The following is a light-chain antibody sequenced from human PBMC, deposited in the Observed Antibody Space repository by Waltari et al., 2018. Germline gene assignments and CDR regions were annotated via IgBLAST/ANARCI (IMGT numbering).Light chain of an antibody. CDR2: DAS. Sequence: EVVLTQSPATLSLSPGERATLSCRASQSVGSNLVWYQQKPGQAPRLLIYDASSRATGIPARFSGSGSGTDFTLTISSLEPEDFAVYYCQQRSNWPTFGPGTKVDIK. CDR3: QQRSNWPT. V-gene: IGKV3-11*01. J-gene: IGKJ3*01. CDR1: QSVGSN.